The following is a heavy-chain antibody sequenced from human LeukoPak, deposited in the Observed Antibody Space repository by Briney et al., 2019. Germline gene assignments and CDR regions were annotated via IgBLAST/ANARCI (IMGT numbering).Heavy chain of an antibody. D-gene: IGHD6-19*01. CDR3: AKHGYSGWYLDY. J-gene: IGHJ4*02. V-gene: IGHV3-23*01. CDR1: GFTFSSYA. CDR2: ISGSGGST. Sequence: GGSLRLSCAASGFTFSSYAMSWVRQAPGKGLEWVSAISGSGGSTYYADSAKGRFTISRDNSKNTLYLQMNSLRAEDTAVYYCAKHGYSGWYLDYWGQGTLVTVSS.